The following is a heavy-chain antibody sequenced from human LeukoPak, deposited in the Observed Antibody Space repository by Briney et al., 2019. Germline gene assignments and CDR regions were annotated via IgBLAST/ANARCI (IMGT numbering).Heavy chain of an antibody. D-gene: IGHD4-17*01. CDR2: IKQDGSQ. CDR3: ARGPDYGDRLDYFDY. Sequence: GGSLRLSCAASGFTLSRHWIGWVRQAAGPGLEGVANIKQDGSQYYVDSVKGRFIISRDNAKNSLSLQMNSLRVEDTAVYYCARGPDYGDRLDYFDYWGQGTLVTVSS. CDR1: GFTLSRHW. V-gene: IGHV3-7*01. J-gene: IGHJ4*02.